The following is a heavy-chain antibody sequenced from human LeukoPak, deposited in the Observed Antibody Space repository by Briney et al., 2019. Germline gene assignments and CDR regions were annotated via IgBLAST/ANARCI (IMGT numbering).Heavy chain of an antibody. CDR3: ARARRGSSSSGDLFDY. V-gene: IGHV4-4*07. J-gene: IGHJ4*02. CDR1: GGSISSYY. D-gene: IGHD6-6*01. CDR2: IYTSGST. Sequence: PSETLSLTCTVSGGSISSYYWSWIRQPAGKGLEWIGRIYTSGSTNYNPSLKSRVTMSVDTSKNQFSLKLSSVTAADTAVYYCARARRGSSSSGDLFDYWGQGTLVTVSS.